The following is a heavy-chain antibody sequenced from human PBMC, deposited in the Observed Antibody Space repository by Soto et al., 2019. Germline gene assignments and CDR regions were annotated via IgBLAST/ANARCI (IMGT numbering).Heavy chain of an antibody. CDR3: ARDQLYYNDISGRPLNAFDV. CDR2: IGIGSSTK. D-gene: IGHD3-22*01. CDR1: GFTFRNYG. Sequence: PGGSLRLSCAASGFTFRNYGMNWVRRAPGKGLEWVSYIGIGSSTKYYADSVKGRFTISRDNAKNSLYLQMNSLRAEDTAVYYCARDQLYYNDISGRPLNAFDVWGQGTMVTVSS. J-gene: IGHJ3*01. V-gene: IGHV3-48*01.